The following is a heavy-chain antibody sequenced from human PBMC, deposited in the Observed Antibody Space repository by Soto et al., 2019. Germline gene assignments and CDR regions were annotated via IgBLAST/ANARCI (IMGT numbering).Heavy chain of an antibody. D-gene: IGHD3-22*01. CDR2: ISSSGSTI. CDR3: ARGPYYYDCSGYGY. Sequence: GGSPRLPCAASGFTFSDYYMSWIRQAPGKGLERVSYISSSGSTIYYADPVKGRFTISRDNAKNCRFLQMNCVRVEDSAVYFFARGPYYYDCSGYGYWSQGTLGTVSS. J-gene: IGHJ4*02. CDR1: GFTFSDYY. V-gene: IGHV3-11*04.